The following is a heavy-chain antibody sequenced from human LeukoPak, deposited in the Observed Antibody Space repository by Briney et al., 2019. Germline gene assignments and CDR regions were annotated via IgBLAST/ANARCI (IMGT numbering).Heavy chain of an antibody. CDR3: ARINSSGSHYFDF. CDR2: IYTSGST. CDR1: GGSISSGSYY. V-gene: IGHV4-61*02. Sequence: SETLSLTCTVSGGSISSGSYYWSWIRQPAGKGLEWIGRIYTSGSTNYNPSLKSRVTISVDTSKNQFSLKLSSVTAADTAVYYCARINSSGSHYFDFWGQGTLVTVSS. J-gene: IGHJ4*02. D-gene: IGHD3-22*01.